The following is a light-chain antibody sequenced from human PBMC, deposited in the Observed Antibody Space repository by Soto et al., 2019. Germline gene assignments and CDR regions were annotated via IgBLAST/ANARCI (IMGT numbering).Light chain of an antibody. Sequence: ETVLTQSPGTLSLSPGERATLSCRASQTISSSFLAWYQQTPGHSPRLLIYSASTRAPGVPDRFSGSGSGTDFTLTISRLEPEDFAVYYCQQYNYSPRTFGQGTKL. CDR3: QQYNYSPRT. V-gene: IGKV3-20*01. J-gene: IGKJ2*02. CDR2: SAS. CDR1: QTISSSF.